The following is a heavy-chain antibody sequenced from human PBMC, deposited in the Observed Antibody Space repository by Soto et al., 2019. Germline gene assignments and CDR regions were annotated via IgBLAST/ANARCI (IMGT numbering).Heavy chain of an antibody. J-gene: IGHJ1*01. D-gene: IGHD3-10*01. CDR3: ARDLEGSGSYYTGS. V-gene: IGHV1-18*01. CDR2: ISAYNVNT. Sequence: QVQLVQSGAEVKKPGASVKVSCKASGYMFVTYGINWVRQAPGQGHEWMGWISAYNVNTKYAQNLQGRVTMTTDASTRVAYMEMRSLCSDAAALSYSARDLEGSGSYYTGSWGPGTLVTVAS. CDR1: GYMFVTYG.